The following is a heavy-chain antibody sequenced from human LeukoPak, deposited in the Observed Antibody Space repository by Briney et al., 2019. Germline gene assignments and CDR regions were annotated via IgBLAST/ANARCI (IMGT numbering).Heavy chain of an antibody. Sequence: SVKVSCKASGGTFSSYAISWVRQAPGQGLEWMGGIIPIFGTANYAQKFQGRVTITADESTSTAYMELSSLRSEDTAVYYCATHYDFWSDYCQYYYYYMDVWGKGTTVTVSS. CDR3: ATHYDFWSDYCQYYYYYMDV. J-gene: IGHJ6*03. CDR1: GGTFSSYA. D-gene: IGHD3-3*01. V-gene: IGHV1-69*13. CDR2: IIPIFGTA.